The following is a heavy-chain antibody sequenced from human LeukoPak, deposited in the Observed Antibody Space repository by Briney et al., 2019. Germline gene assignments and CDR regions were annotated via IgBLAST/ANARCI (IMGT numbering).Heavy chain of an antibody. V-gene: IGHV3-7*01. CDR1: GFTFSNYW. J-gene: IGHJ4*02. CDR3: ARDRVWTVLY. D-gene: IGHD6-13*01. Sequence: PGRSLRLSCTASGFTFSNYWMSWVRQAPGKGLEWVANIKQDGSETYYMDSVKGRFTISRDNAKNSLYLDMNSLRAEDTARYYCARDRVWTVLYWGQGTLVTVSS. CDR2: IKQDGSET.